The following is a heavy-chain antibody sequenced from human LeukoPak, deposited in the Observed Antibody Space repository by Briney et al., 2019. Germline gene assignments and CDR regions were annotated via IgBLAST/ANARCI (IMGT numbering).Heavy chain of an antibody. D-gene: IGHD5-24*01. V-gene: IGHV6-1*01. Sequence: SQTLSLTCAISGDSVSTNNAAWNWIRQSPSGGLEWLGRTQYRSEWSFDYALSMKGRITVNPDTSKDQFSLQLSSVTPEDTAVYYCARESLERRFDYWGQGILVTVSS. CDR1: GDSVSTNNAA. J-gene: IGHJ4*02. CDR2: TQYRSEWSF. CDR3: ARESLERRFDY.